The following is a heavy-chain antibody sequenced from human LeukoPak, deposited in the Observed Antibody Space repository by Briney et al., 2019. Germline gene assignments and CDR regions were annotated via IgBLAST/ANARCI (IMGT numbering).Heavy chain of an antibody. Sequence: ASVKVSCKVSGYTLTELSIHWVRQGPGKGLEWMGGFDPEDGETIYAQRFQGRVTMTEDTSTDTAYMELSSLRSEDAAVYYCATVSYYYDSSGYQGYFQHWGQGTLVTVSS. D-gene: IGHD3-22*01. CDR2: FDPEDGET. CDR1: GYTLTELS. CDR3: ATVSYYYDSSGYQGYFQH. V-gene: IGHV1-24*01. J-gene: IGHJ1*01.